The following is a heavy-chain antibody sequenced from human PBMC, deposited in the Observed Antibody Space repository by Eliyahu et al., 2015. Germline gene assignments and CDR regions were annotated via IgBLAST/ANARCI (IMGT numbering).Heavy chain of an antibody. Sequence: QVQLVESGGGVVQPGGSLRLSXAASGXXFSXDGXHWVRQAPGKGLEWVAFIRYDGSNKYYADSVKGRFTISRDNSKNTLYLQMNSLRAEDTAVYYCAKDLLQWELGWYYFDYWGQGTLVTVSS. D-gene: IGHD1-26*01. V-gene: IGHV3-30*02. J-gene: IGHJ4*02. CDR2: IRYDGSNK. CDR3: AKDLLQWELGWYYFDY. CDR1: GXXFSXDG.